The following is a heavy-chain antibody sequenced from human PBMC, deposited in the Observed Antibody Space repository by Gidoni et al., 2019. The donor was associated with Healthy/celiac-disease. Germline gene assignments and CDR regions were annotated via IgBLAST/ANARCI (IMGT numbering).Heavy chain of an antibody. V-gene: IGHV3-74*01. Sequence: EVQLVESGGGLVQPGGSLRLSCAVSGFTFSSYWMHWVRQAPGKGLVRVSRINSDGSSTSYADSVKGRFTISRDNAKNTLYLQMNSLRAEDTAVYYCARVAVAGLGYWGQGTLVTVSS. D-gene: IGHD6-19*01. CDR3: ARVAVAGLGY. CDR2: INSDGSST. CDR1: GFTFSSYW. J-gene: IGHJ4*02.